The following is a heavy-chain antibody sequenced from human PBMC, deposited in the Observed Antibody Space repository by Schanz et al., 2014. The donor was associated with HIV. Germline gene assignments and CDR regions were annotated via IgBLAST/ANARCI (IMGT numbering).Heavy chain of an antibody. V-gene: IGHV3-7*03. J-gene: IGHJ4*02. Sequence: EEQLLESGGGLVQPGGSLRLSCVASGFTFSNFWLSWVRQAPGKGLEWVANMKQDASEKYYVDSVKGRFTISRDNARNSLYLQMNSLRAEDTAVYYCANEEVPNDYWGQGTLVTVSS. CDR2: MKQDASEK. CDR3: ANEEVPNDY. CDR1: GFTFSNFW.